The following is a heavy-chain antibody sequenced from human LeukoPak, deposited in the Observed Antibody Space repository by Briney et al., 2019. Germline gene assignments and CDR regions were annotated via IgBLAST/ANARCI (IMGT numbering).Heavy chain of an antibody. Sequence: SETLSLTCAVYGGSFSGYYWSWIRQPPGKGLEWIGYIYYSGSTNYNPSLKSRVTISVDTSKNQFSLKLSSVTAADTAVYYCARDLALRPGVANDIWGQGTMVTVSS. V-gene: IGHV4-59*01. CDR3: ARDLALRPGVANDI. D-gene: IGHD3-10*02. J-gene: IGHJ3*02. CDR2: IYYSGST. CDR1: GGSFSGYY.